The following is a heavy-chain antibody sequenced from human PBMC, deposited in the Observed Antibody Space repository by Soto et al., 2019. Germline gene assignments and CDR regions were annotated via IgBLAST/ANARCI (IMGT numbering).Heavy chain of an antibody. CDR3: ASPNYDFWSGSPTPYGMDV. CDR1: GGTFSSYA. CDR2: IIPIFGTA. J-gene: IGHJ6*02. Sequence: SVKVSCKASGGTFSSYAISCVRQAPGQGLEWMGGIIPIFGTANYAQKFQGRVTITADESTSTAYMELSSLRSEDTAVYYCASPNYDFWSGSPTPYGMDVWGQGTTVTVSS. D-gene: IGHD3-3*01. V-gene: IGHV1-69*13.